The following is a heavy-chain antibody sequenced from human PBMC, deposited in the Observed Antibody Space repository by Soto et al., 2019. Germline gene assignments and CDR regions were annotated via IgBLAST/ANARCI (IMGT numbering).Heavy chain of an antibody. Sequence: QVQLVQSGAEVKKPGASVKVSCKASGYTLRSYVINWVRQATGKGLEWMGWMNPNSGNTAYAQKFQGRVTMTRNTSISTAYMELSSLRSEDTAVYYCARERAYGMDVWGQGTTVTVSS. CDR3: ARERAYGMDV. CDR1: GYTLRSYV. V-gene: IGHV1-8*01. CDR2: MNPNSGNT. J-gene: IGHJ6*02.